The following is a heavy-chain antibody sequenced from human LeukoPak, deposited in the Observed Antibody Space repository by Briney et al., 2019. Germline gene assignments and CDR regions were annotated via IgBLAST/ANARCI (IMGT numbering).Heavy chain of an antibody. V-gene: IGHV3-53*01. Sequence: PGGSLRLSCAASGFTFSSYAMSWVRQAPGKGLEWVSVIYSGGSTYYADSVKGRFTISRDNSKNTLYLQMNSLRAEDTAVYYCASNGYSSSWYFDYWGQGTLVTVSS. CDR1: GFTFSSYA. J-gene: IGHJ4*02. D-gene: IGHD6-13*01. CDR2: IYSGGST. CDR3: ASNGYSSSWYFDY.